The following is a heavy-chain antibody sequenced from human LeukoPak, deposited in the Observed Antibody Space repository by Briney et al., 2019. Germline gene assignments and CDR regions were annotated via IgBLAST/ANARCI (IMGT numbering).Heavy chain of an antibody. D-gene: IGHD2-2*01. CDR2: IWYDGSNK. J-gene: IGHJ4*02. CDR3: ASILDCSSTSCYDY. Sequence: PGRSLRLSCAASGFTFSSYGMHGVRQAPGKGLEWVGVIWYDGSNKYYADSVKGRFTISRDNSKNTLYLQMNSLRAEDTAVYYCASILDCSSTSCYDYWGQGTLVTVSS. CDR1: GFTFSSYG. V-gene: IGHV3-33*01.